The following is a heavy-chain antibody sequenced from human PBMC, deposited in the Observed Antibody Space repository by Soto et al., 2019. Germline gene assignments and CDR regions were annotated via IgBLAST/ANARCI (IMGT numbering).Heavy chain of an antibody. Sequence: PGGSLRLSCAASGFTFSGSAMHWVRQASGKGLEWVGRIRSKANSYATAYAASVKGRFTISRDDSKNTAYLQMNSLKTEDTAVYYCTRPQYSGSYPNWFDPWGQGTLVTVSS. D-gene: IGHD1-26*01. CDR3: TRPQYSGSYPNWFDP. J-gene: IGHJ5*02. V-gene: IGHV3-73*01. CDR1: GFTFSGSA. CDR2: IRSKANSYAT.